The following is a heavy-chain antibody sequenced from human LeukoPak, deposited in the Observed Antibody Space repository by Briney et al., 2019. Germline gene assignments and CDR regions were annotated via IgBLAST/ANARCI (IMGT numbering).Heavy chain of an antibody. CDR2: TYYRSKWYN. Sequence: SQTLSLTCAISGDSVSSNSAAWSWIRQSPSRGLEWLGRTYYRSKWYNDYAVSVKSRITINPDTSKNQFSLQLNSVTPEDTAVYYCARDGGSLIAARPGYFDYWGQGTLVTVSS. J-gene: IGHJ4*02. CDR3: ARDGGSLIAARPGYFDY. V-gene: IGHV6-1*01. D-gene: IGHD6-6*01. CDR1: GDSVSSNSAA.